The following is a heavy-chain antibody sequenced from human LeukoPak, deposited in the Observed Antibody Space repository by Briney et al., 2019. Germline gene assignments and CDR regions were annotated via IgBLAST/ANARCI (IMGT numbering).Heavy chain of an antibody. CDR3: ARKKGGDIYNWNEPDSWFDP. Sequence: SVKVSCKTSGGTFISYAFCWVRQAPGQGLEWMGGIIPVFNAANYAQRFQGRVTITADKSTNTVYMELSTLRFEDTAIYYCARKKGGDIYNWNEPDSWFDPWGQGTLVTVSS. V-gene: IGHV1-69*06. J-gene: IGHJ5*02. CDR1: GGTFISYA. CDR2: IIPVFNAA. D-gene: IGHD1-20*01.